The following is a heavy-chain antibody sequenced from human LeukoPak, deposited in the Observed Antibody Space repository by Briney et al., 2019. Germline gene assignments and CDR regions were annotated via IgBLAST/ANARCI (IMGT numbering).Heavy chain of an antibody. J-gene: IGHJ6*03. V-gene: IGHV3-21*01. Sequence: GGSLRLSCAASGFTFSSYSMNWVRQAPGKGLEWVSSISSSSSYIYYADSVKGRFTISRDNSKNSLYLQMNSLRTEDTAVYYCARLSDIAGVGYYYYMDVWGKGTTVTISS. CDR1: GFTFSSYS. CDR2: ISSSSSYI. CDR3: ARLSDIAGVGYYYYMDV. D-gene: IGHD5-12*01.